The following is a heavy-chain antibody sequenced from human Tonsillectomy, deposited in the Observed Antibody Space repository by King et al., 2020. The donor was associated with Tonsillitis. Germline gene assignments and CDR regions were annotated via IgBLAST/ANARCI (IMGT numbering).Heavy chain of an antibody. Sequence: QLQESGPGLVKPSETLSLTCTVSGGSIRDYYWSWIRQPPGKGLEWIGYVYQSGSTKYNPSLKSRVIISEDTSKNQLSLHLRSVTAADTAVYYCARHPHSSASGDWFDPWGQGTLVSVSS. CDR1: GGSIRDYY. D-gene: IGHD6-6*01. CDR2: VYQSGST. CDR3: ARHPHSSASGDWFDP. J-gene: IGHJ5*02. V-gene: IGHV4-59*08.